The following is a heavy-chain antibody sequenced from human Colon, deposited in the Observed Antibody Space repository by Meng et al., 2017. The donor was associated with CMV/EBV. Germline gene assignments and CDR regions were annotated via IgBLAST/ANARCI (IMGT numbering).Heavy chain of an antibody. CDR3: ARDPEYSYSILDT. V-gene: IGHV6-1*01. Sequence: QVRVKQSCAGLLKPSQTLLRTCAISGDSVANTGAAWNWVRQSPSRGLEWLGRTYYRSQWHNNYAESVRSRITINPDTSKNQFSLQLKSVTPEDTAVYYCARDPEYSYSILDTWGQGTLVTVSS. CDR2: TYYRSQWHN. D-gene: IGHD1-26*01. CDR1: GDSVANTGAA. J-gene: IGHJ5*02.